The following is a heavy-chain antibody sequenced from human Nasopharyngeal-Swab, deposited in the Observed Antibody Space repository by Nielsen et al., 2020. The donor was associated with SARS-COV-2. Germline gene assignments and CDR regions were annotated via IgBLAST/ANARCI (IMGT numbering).Heavy chain of an antibody. J-gene: IGHJ6*02. V-gene: IGHV6-1*01. CDR3: VKLVGAAPDV. CDR1: GDSVSSSTTA. CDR2: TYYRSKWYN. Sequence: SQTLSLTCAISGDSVSSSTTAWNWIRQSPSRGLEWLGRTYYRSKWYNDYALSVRSRITIKPDTSKNQFSLQLNSVTPADTAVYYCVKLVGAAPDVWGQGTTVTVSS. D-gene: IGHD2-15*01.